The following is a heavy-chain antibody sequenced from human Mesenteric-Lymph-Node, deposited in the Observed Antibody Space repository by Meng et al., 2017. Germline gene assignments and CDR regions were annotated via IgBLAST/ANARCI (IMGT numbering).Heavy chain of an antibody. CDR3: ARDIAVTTFN. Sequence: LSLTCAASGFTFSDYYMNWVRQAPGKGLEWVANIKQDGSEKYYVDSVKGRFTISRDNAKNSLYLQMNSLRAEDTAVYYCARDIAVTTFNWGQGTLVTVSS. CDR2: IKQDGSEK. CDR1: GFTFSDYY. J-gene: IGHJ4*02. V-gene: IGHV3-7*01. D-gene: IGHD4-17*01.